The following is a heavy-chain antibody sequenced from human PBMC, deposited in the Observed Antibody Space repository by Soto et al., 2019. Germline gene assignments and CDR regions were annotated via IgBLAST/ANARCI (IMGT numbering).Heavy chain of an antibody. J-gene: IGHJ5*02. V-gene: IGHV2-5*02. CDR3: AHVAPRTLRDWFDP. CDR1: GFSLSTSGVG. Sequence: SGPTLVKPTQTLTLTCTFSGFSLSTSGVGVGWIRQPPGKALEWLALIYWDDDKRYSPSLKSRPTITKDTSKNKVVLTMTNMDPVDTATYYCAHVAPRTLRDWFDPWGQGTLVTVSS. CDR2: IYWDDDK. D-gene: IGHD5-12*01.